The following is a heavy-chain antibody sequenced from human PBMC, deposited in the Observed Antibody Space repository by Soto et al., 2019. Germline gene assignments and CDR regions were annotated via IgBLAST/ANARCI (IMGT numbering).Heavy chain of an antibody. J-gene: IGHJ3*01. CDR3: ARDAAGAFDV. D-gene: IGHD6-13*01. Sequence: GGSRHSPGKGLEFIGYIHYSGSTNYNPSLKSRVSISVDMSKNQFSLSLTSVTPADTALYYCARDAAGAFDVWGQGTMVTGSS. V-gene: IGHV4-59*01. CDR2: IHYSGST.